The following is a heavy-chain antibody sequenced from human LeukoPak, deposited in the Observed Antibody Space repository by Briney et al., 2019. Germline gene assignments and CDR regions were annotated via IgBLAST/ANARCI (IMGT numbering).Heavy chain of an antibody. Sequence: QSSETLSLTCAVSGGSISSSNWWSWVRQPPGKGPEWIGYIYYSGSTYYNPSPKSRVTISVDTSKNQFSLKLSSVTAADTAVYYCAREVAYCSSTSCYYYYMDVWGKGTTVTVSS. D-gene: IGHD2-2*01. CDR3: AREVAYCSSTSCYYYYMDV. CDR1: GGSISSSNW. J-gene: IGHJ6*03. CDR2: IYYSGST. V-gene: IGHV4-30-4*01.